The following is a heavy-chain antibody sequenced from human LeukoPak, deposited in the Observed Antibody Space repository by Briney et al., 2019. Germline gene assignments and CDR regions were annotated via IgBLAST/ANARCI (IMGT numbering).Heavy chain of an antibody. Sequence: ASVKVSCKASGYTFTSYYMHWVRQAPGQGLEWMGIINPSGGSTSYAQKFQGRVTMTRDTSTSTAYMELSSLRSEDTAVYYCARAIFGVVIGYYYYGMDVWGQGTTVTVSS. D-gene: IGHD3-3*01. CDR1: GYTFTSYY. CDR2: INPSGGST. CDR3: ARAIFGVVIGYYYYGMDV. V-gene: IGHV1-46*01. J-gene: IGHJ6*02.